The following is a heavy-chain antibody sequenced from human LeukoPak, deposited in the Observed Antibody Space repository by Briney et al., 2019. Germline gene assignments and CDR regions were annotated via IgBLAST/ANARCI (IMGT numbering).Heavy chain of an antibody. J-gene: IGHJ1*01. CDR3: ASIAVAGTVVFAEDFQH. CDR1: GGSISSYY. Sequence: SETLSLTCTVSGGSISSYYWSWIRQPPGKGLEWIGYIYYSGSTNYNPSLKSRVTISVDTSKNQFSLKLSSVTAADTAVYYCASIAVAGTVVFAEDFQHWGQGTLVTVSS. V-gene: IGHV4-59*08. CDR2: IYYSGST. D-gene: IGHD6-19*01.